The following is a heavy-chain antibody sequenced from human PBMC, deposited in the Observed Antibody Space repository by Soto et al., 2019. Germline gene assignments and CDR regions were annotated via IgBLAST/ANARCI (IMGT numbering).Heavy chain of an antibody. CDR1: GGTFTKYA. Sequence: VQLVQSGAAVRKPGSSVKVSCKSSGGTFTKYAITWVRQAPRQGLEWMRGIVPLPGTTNYSQKFRGSVTIRAYESTSPAYEEMSSLSSEDTAVYCCASGVGGLGGSRGWNNYAFEVSGQWTIVIVSS. CDR3: ASGVGGLGGSRGWNNYAFEV. D-gene: IGHD1-1*01. V-gene: IGHV1-69*01. CDR2: IVPLPGTT. J-gene: IGHJ3*01.